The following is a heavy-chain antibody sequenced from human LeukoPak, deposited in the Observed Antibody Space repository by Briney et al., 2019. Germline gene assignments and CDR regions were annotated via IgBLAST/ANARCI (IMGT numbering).Heavy chain of an antibody. CDR3: ARDQDQYYYDSEGY. D-gene: IGHD3-22*01. Sequence: GGSLRLSCTASGFTFGDYAMSWFRQAPGKGLEWVGFIRSKAYGGTTEYAASVKGRFTISRDDSKSIAYLQMNSLKTEDTAVYYCARDQDQYYYDSEGYWGQGTLVTVSS. CDR2: IRSKAYGGTT. J-gene: IGHJ4*02. V-gene: IGHV3-49*03. CDR1: GFTFGDYA.